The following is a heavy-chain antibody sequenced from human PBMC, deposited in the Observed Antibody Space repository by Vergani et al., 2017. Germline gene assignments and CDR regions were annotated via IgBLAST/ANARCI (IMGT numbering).Heavy chain of an antibody. V-gene: IGHV4-31*03. Sequence: QVQLQESGPGLVKPSQTLSLPCPVSGGSISSGGYYWGWIRQHPGKCLEWIGYIYYSVSTYYNPSLKSRVTISVDTYKNQFSLTLSSVTAADTAVYYCARDTVMERAPGAFDVWGEGTMVTASS. CDR1: GGSISSGGYY. CDR3: ARDTVMERAPGAFDV. J-gene: IGHJ3*01. D-gene: IGHD4-17*01. CDR2: IYYSVST.